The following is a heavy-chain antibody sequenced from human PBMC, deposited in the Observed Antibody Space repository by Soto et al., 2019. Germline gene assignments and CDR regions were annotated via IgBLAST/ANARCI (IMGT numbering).Heavy chain of an antibody. V-gene: IGHV4-59*01. Sequence: QVQLQESGPGLMKPSETLSLTCTVSGGSISSYYWSWIRQSPGKGLEWIGYIHYSGSTKSNPSLKSRVTISVDTSRNQVSLKLSSVTAADSAVYFCARARYQLLHPYYYGMDVW. D-gene: IGHD2-2*01. CDR2: IHYSGST. J-gene: IGHJ6*01. CDR1: GGSISSYY. CDR3: ARARYQLLHPYYYGMDV.